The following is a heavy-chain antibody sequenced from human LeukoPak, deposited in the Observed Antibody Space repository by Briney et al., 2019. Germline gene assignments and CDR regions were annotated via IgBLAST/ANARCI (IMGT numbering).Heavy chain of an antibody. CDR3: AKDLGNLWFGELVNAFDI. CDR1: GFTFSSYG. V-gene: IGHV3-30*18. CDR2: ISYDGSNK. D-gene: IGHD3-10*01. J-gene: IGHJ3*02. Sequence: GGSLRLSCAASGFTFSSYGMHWVRQAPGKGLEWVAGISYDGSNKYYADSVKGRFTISRDNSKNTLYLQMNSLRAEDTAVYYCAKDLGNLWFGELVNAFDIWGQRTMVTVSS.